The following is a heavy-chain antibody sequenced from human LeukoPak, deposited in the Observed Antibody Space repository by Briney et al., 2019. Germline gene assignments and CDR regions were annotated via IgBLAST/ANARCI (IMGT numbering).Heavy chain of an antibody. CDR2: INPSGGST. Sequence: GASVKVSCKASGYTFTSYYIHWVRQAPGQGLEWMGIINPSGGSTSYAQKFQGRVTMTRDTSTSTVYMELSSLRSEDKAVYYCAQGRTSEESYFDYWGQGTLVTVSS. J-gene: IGHJ4*02. CDR3: AQGRTSEESYFDY. V-gene: IGHV1-46*01. D-gene: IGHD1-14*01. CDR1: GYTFTSYY.